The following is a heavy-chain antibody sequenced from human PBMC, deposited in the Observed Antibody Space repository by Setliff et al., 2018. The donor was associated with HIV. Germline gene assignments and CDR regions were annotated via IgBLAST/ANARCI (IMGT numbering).Heavy chain of an antibody. V-gene: IGHV1-46*03. Sequence: ASVKVSCKASGYTFTSYYMHWVRQAPGQGLEWMGIINPTGGSTTYAQKFQGRVTVTRDTSTSTVYMELSSLRSEDTAVYYCARVQHLTYYYDSSGYYDHDVFDIWGQGTMVTV. CDR1: GYTFTSYY. CDR3: ARVQHLTYYYDSSGYYDHDVFDI. CDR2: INPTGGST. D-gene: IGHD3-22*01. J-gene: IGHJ3*02.